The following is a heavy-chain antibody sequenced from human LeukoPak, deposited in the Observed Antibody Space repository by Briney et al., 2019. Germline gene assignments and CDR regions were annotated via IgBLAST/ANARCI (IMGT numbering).Heavy chain of an antibody. J-gene: IGHJ4*02. D-gene: IGHD1-14*01. Sequence: GESLKISCKVSGYTFINYWIGWGRQMPGKGLEWMGIIYPGDSDTRYSPSFQGQVTISADKSISTAYLQWSSLKASDTAMYYCARHDSAGGFDFWGQGTLVTVSS. CDR3: ARHDSAGGFDF. CDR1: GYTFINYW. V-gene: IGHV5-51*01. CDR2: IYPGDSDT.